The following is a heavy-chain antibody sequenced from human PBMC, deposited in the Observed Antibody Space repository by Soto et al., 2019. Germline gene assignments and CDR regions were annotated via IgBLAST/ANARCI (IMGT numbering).Heavy chain of an antibody. V-gene: IGHV3-23*01. CDR1: GFTFSSSA. J-gene: IGHJ4*02. CDR3: AKMAYFGYPPGGDS. CDR2: ISGSGVTT. Sequence: EVQLLESGGGLVQPGGSLRLSCAVSGFTFSSSAMAWVRQAPGEGLEWVSGISGSGVTTFYADSVKGRFTISRDNSKNTLHLQMNSLGAEDTAVYHCAKMAYFGYPPGGDSWGQGTLVTVSS. D-gene: IGHD3-10*01.